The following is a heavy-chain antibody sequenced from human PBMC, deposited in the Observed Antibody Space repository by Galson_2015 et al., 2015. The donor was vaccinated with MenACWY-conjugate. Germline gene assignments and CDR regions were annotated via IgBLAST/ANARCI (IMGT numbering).Heavy chain of an antibody. Sequence: SLRLSCAASGFTFSSYGMHWVRQAPGKGLEWVAVISYDGSNKYYADSVKGRFTISRDNSKNTLYLQMNSLRAEDTAVYYCAKDFSVRSAQRPQLERYYYCGMDVWGQGTTVTVSS. CDR1: GFTFSSYG. CDR3: AKDFSVRSAQRPQLERYYYCGMDV. V-gene: IGHV3-30*18. J-gene: IGHJ6*02. D-gene: IGHD6-6*01. CDR2: ISYDGSNK.